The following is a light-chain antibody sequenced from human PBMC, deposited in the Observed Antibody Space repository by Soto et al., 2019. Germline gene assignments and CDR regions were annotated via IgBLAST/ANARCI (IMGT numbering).Light chain of an antibody. CDR3: RQYGRSLGFA. CDR2: SAS. J-gene: IGKJ4*01. Sequence: EVVWTQSRVSLALSRGERASLSCRARQSVSSSYLAWYQEKPGQTPRLLIYSASSRAAGIPVRFSGSGSGTDFTLTISRLEPEDFAVYYCRQYGRSLGFASGEGSKVAIK. CDR1: QSVSSSY. V-gene: IGKV3-20*01.